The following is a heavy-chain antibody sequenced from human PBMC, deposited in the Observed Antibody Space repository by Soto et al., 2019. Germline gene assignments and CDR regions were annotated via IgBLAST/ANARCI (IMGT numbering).Heavy chain of an antibody. Sequence: WWSLRLSCAASGFTVSSYAMSWARQAPGKGLEWVSAISGSGGSTYYADSVKGRFTISRDNSKNTLYLQMNSLRAEDTAVYYCAKLAGVSERGGNAIDYWGQGTLVTVSS. J-gene: IGHJ4*02. V-gene: IGHV3-23*01. CDR2: ISGSGGST. CDR3: AKLAGVSERGGNAIDY. CDR1: GFTVSSYA. D-gene: IGHD2-15*01.